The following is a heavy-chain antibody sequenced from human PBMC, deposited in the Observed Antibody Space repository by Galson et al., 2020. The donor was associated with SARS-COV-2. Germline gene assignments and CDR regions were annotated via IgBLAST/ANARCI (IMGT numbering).Heavy chain of an antibody. J-gene: IGHJ6*02. D-gene: IGHD5-18*01. CDR2: IWYDGSNK. Sequence: GGSLRLYCAASGFTFSSYGMHWVRQAPGKGLEWVAVIWYDGSNKYYADSVKGRFTISRDNSKNTLYLQMNSLRAEDTAVYYCAKSMVKAYYYGMDVWGQGTTVTVSS. CDR3: AKSMVKAYYYGMDV. V-gene: IGHV3-33*06. CDR1: GFTFSSYG.